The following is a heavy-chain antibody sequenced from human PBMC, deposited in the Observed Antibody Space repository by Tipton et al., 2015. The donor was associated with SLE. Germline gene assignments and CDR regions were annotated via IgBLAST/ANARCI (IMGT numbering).Heavy chain of an antibody. CDR2: ISSSSSHI. CDR3: ARGDVDTAIIRMWFDP. J-gene: IGHJ5*02. V-gene: IGHV3-21*01. Sequence: SLRLSCAASGFRFSTYGMTWVRQAPGKGLEWVSSISSSSSHIYYADSVKGRFAISRDNAENSVYLQMKSLRVEDTAIYYCARGDVDTAIIRMWFDPWGQGTLVTVSS. D-gene: IGHD5-18*01. CDR1: GFRFSTYG.